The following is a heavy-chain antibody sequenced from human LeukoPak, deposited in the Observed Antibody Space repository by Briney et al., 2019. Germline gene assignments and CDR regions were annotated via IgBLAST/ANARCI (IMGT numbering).Heavy chain of an antibody. CDR1: GFTFSSYA. CDR2: ISYDGSNK. Sequence: QPGRSLRLSCAASGFTFSSYAMHWVRQAPGKGLEWVAVISYDGSNKYYADSVKGRFTISRDNSKNTLYLQMNSLRAEDTAVYYCAKVRVSSGWVFDYWGQGTLVTVSS. J-gene: IGHJ4*02. V-gene: IGHV3-30-3*01. D-gene: IGHD6-19*01. CDR3: AKVRVSSGWVFDY.